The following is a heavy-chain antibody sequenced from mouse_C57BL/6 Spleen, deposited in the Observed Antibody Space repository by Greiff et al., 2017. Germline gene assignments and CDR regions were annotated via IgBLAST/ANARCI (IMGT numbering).Heavy chain of an antibody. CDR2: IDPSDSYT. J-gene: IGHJ1*03. D-gene: IGHD4-1*01. Sequence: QVQLQQPGAELVMPGASVKLSCKASGYTFTSYWMHWVKQRPGQGLEWIGEIDPSDSYTNYNQKFKGKSTLTVDKSSSTAYMQLSSLTSGDSAVYYCARSGTGYFDVWGTGTTVTVSS. V-gene: IGHV1-69*01. CDR3: ARSGTGYFDV. CDR1: GYTFTSYW.